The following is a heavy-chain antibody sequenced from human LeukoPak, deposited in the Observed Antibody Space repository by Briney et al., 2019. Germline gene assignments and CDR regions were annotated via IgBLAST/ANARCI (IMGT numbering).Heavy chain of an antibody. CDR3: AGKLLTGTAKGNFDY. Sequence: SGGSLRLSCAASGFTFSSYSMNWVRQAPGKGLEWVSSISTTSSYIYYADSVKGRFSISRDNAENSLYLLMNSLRAEDTAVYYCAGKLLTGTAKGNFDYWGQGTLVAVSS. CDR1: GFTFSSYS. CDR2: ISTTSSYI. V-gene: IGHV3-21*01. D-gene: IGHD3-9*01. J-gene: IGHJ4*02.